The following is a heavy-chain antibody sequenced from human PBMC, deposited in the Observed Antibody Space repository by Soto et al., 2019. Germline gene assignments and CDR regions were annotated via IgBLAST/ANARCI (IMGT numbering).Heavy chain of an antibody. CDR1: GFTFSNAW. Sequence: GGSLRLSCAASGFTFSNAWMSWVRQAPGKGLEWVGRIKSKTDGGTTDYAAPVKGRFTISRDDSKNTLYLQMNSLKTEDTAVYYCTTIVGGYCSGGSCYAPFDYWGQGTLVTVSS. J-gene: IGHJ4*02. CDR3: TTIVGGYCSGGSCYAPFDY. V-gene: IGHV3-15*01. D-gene: IGHD2-15*01. CDR2: IKSKTDGGTT.